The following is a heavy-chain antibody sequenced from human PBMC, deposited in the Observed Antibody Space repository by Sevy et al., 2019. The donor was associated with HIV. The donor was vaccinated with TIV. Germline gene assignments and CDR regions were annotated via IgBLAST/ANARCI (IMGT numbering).Heavy chain of an antibody. CDR3: ARGVYSSGWSDY. Sequence: ASVKVSCKGSGYTFTSYDINWVRQATGQGLEWMGWMNPNSGNTGYAQKFQGRVTMTRNTSISTAHMELSSLRSEDTAVYYCARGVYSSGWSDYWGQGTLVTVSS. V-gene: IGHV1-8*01. D-gene: IGHD6-13*01. CDR1: GYTFTSYD. CDR2: MNPNSGNT. J-gene: IGHJ4*02.